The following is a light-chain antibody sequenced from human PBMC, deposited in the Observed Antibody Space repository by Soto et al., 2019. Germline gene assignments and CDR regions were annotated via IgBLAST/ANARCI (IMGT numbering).Light chain of an antibody. CDR2: KAT. Sequence: DIQMTQSPSTLSASVGDRVTITCRASQSISSWLAWYQQKPGKAPKLLIHKATSLERGVPSRFGGSGSAAEFTLTTSSLQPDDFATYYCQQDNLYWTFGQGTKVEI. J-gene: IGKJ1*01. CDR1: QSISSW. V-gene: IGKV1-5*03. CDR3: QQDNLYWT.